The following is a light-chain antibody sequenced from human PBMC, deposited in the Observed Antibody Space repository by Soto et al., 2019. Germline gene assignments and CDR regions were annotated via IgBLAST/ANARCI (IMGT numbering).Light chain of an antibody. J-gene: IGKJ4*01. CDR2: DAS. CDR3: QEPSSLPLS. V-gene: IGKV3-11*01. Sequence: IMSAATLALYRKRGASLSCRASQSVSSYLAWYQQKPGQAPRLLIYDASNRATGIPARFSGSGPGTEFTLAMPSLEPEDFAVYYCQEPSSLPLSFAGGTKVDIK. CDR1: QSVSSY.